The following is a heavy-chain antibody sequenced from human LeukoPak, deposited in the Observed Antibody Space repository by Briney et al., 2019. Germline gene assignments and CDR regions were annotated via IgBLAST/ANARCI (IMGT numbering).Heavy chain of an antibody. CDR1: GFTFSDYW. V-gene: IGHV3-74*01. CDR3: ARDAPGGRYFDY. D-gene: IGHD1-26*01. CDR2: VNRDGSST. J-gene: IGHJ4*02. Sequence: GGSLRLSCAASGFTFSDYWMHWVRQAPGKGLVWVSRVNRDGSSTSYADSVKGRFTISRDNSKNTLYLQMNSLRAEDTAVYYCARDAPGGRYFDYWGQGTLVTVSS.